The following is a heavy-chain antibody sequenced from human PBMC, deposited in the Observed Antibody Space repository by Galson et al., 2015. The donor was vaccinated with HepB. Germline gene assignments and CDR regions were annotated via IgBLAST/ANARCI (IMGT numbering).Heavy chain of an antibody. CDR2: ISSSSSYI. D-gene: IGHD2-21*02. CDR1: GFTFSSYS. CDR3: ARVGSDCGGDCYYWFDP. V-gene: IGHV3-21*01. J-gene: IGHJ5*02. Sequence: SLRLSCAASGFTFSSYSMNWVRQAPGKGLEWVSSISSSSSYIYYADSVKGRFTISRDNAKNSLYLQMNSLRAEDTAVYYCARVGSDCGGDCYYWFDPWGQGTLVTVSS.